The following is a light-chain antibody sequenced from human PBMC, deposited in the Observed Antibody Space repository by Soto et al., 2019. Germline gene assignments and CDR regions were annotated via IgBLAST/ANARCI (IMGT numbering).Light chain of an antibody. CDR3: NSYAGSDNDV. V-gene: IGLV2-8*01. CDR2: DVS. CDR1: TSDVGGYNH. J-gene: IGLJ1*01. Sequence: QSVLTQPPSASGSPGQSVTISCTGNTSDVGGYNHVSWYQQYPGKAPKLMIYDVSKRPSGVPDRFSGSKSGNTASLTVSRIQDEDEADYYCNSYAGSDNDVFGTGTKVTVL.